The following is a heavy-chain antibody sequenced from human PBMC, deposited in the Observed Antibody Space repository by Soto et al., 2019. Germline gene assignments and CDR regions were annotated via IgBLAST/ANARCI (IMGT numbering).Heavy chain of an antibody. D-gene: IGHD6-6*01. V-gene: IGHV3-30*18. Sequence: QVQLVESGGGVVQPGRSLRLSCAASGFTFSSYGMHWVRRAPGKGLEWVAVISYDGSNKYYADSVKGRFTISRDNSKNTLYLQMNSLRAEDTAVYYCAKDRRPAPYYYGMDVWGQGTTVTVSS. CDR1: GFTFSSYG. CDR3: AKDRRPAPYYYGMDV. CDR2: ISYDGSNK. J-gene: IGHJ6*02.